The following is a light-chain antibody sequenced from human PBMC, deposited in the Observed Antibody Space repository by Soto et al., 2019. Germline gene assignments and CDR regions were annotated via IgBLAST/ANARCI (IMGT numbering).Light chain of an antibody. CDR2: WAS. CDR3: QQYYNTPRT. V-gene: IGKV4-1*01. Sequence: DIVMTQSPDSLAVSLGERATINCKSSQSVLYSSNNKNYLAWFQQKPGQPPKLLIYWASTRESGAPDRFSGSGSGTDFTLTISSLQAEDVAVYYCQQYYNTPRTFXQGTKADIK. CDR1: QSVLYSSNNKNY. J-gene: IGKJ2*01.